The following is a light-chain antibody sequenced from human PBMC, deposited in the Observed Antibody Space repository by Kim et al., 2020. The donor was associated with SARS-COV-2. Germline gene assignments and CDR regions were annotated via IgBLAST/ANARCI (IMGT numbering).Light chain of an antibody. Sequence: GRTVRITSHGESPRSNCASAYQREPVRAPVLVIYGLSVPPSGIPARCSGSSSGNTAAVTITGAQAEDESDYYCYSRDSSGDHVVFGGGTQLTVL. CDR3: YSRDSSGDHVV. CDR2: GLS. J-gene: IGLJ2*01. V-gene: IGLV3-19*01. CDR1: SPRSNC.